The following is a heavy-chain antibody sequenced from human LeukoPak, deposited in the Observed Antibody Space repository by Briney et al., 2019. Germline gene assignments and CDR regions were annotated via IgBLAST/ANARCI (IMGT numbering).Heavy chain of an antibody. Sequence: SETLSLTCAVSGGSISSSNWWSWVRQPPGKGLEWIGGIYHSGSTNYNPSLKSRVTISVDTSKNQFSLKLSSVTAADTAVYYCARGSKSNFWSGYYPTWYFGYWGQGTLVTVSS. CDR1: GGSISSSNW. D-gene: IGHD3-3*01. J-gene: IGHJ4*02. CDR2: IYHSGST. V-gene: IGHV4-4*02. CDR3: ARGSKSNFWSGYYPTWYFGY.